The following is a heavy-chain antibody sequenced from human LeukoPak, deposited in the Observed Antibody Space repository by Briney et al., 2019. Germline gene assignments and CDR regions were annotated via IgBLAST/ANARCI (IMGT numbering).Heavy chain of an antibody. J-gene: IGHJ6*03. CDR3: AREFYYMDV. V-gene: IGHV4-39*06. CDR2: IYYSGST. CDR1: GGSIRSRSNY. Sequence: SETLSLTCTVSGGSIRSRSNYWGWTRQPPGKGLEWIGSIYYSGSTYYNPSLKSRVTISVDTSKNQFPLKLSSVTAADTAVYYCAREFYYMDVWGKGTTVTVSS.